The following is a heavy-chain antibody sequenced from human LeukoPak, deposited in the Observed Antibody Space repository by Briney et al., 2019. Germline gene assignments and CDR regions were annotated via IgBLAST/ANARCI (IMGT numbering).Heavy chain of an antibody. CDR3: ARDLTYYYGSGSYYSFVYYYGMDV. V-gene: IGHV1-18*01. CDR1: GYTFTSYG. D-gene: IGHD3-10*01. J-gene: IGHJ6*02. CDR2: ISAYNGNT. Sequence: ASVKVSCKASGYTFTSYGISWVRQPPGQGLELMGWISAYNGNTNYAQKLQGRVTMTTDTSTSTAYMELRSLRSDDTAVYYCARDLTYYYGSGSYYSFVYYYGMDVWGQGTTVTVSS.